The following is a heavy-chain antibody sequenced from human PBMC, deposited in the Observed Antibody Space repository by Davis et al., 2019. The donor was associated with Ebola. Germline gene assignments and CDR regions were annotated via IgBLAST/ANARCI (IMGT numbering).Heavy chain of an antibody. Sequence: SQTLSLTCAISGDSVSSNSAAWNWIRQSPSRGLEWLGRTYYRSKWYNDYAVSVKSRITINPDTSKNQFSLKLSSVTAADTAVYYCARGVTDILTGFVDVWGKGTTVTVSS. CDR2: TYYRSKWYN. CDR1: GDSVSSNSAA. CDR3: ARGVTDILTGFVDV. D-gene: IGHD3-9*01. V-gene: IGHV6-1*01. J-gene: IGHJ6*04.